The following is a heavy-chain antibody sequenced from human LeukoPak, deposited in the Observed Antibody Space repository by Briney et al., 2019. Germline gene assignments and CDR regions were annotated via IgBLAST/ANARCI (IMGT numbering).Heavy chain of an antibody. Sequence: PSETLSLTCTVSGGSFTSYYWSWIRQPPGKGLEWVGYVSYDGDTNYNPSLKSRVTISKDTSKKQFFLKLSPVTAADTAVYYCARRDYYGEDAFDIWGQGTMVTVSS. CDR1: GGSFTSYY. V-gene: IGHV4-59*08. CDR3: ARRDYYGEDAFDI. D-gene: IGHD3-10*01. CDR2: VSYDGDT. J-gene: IGHJ3*02.